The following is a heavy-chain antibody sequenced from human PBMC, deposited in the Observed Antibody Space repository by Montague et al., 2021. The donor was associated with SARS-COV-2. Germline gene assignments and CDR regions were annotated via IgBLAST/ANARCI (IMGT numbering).Heavy chain of an antibody. Sequence: SLRLSCAASGFTFSSYEMNWVRQAPGKGLEWVSYISSSGSTIYYADSVKGRFTISRDNAKNSLYLQMNSLRAEDTAVYYRARKSGYYYYYGMDVWGQGTTVTVSS. CDR1: GFTFSSYE. CDR2: ISSSGSTI. J-gene: IGHJ6*02. CDR3: ARKSGYYYYYGMDV. V-gene: IGHV3-48*03. D-gene: IGHD3-3*01.